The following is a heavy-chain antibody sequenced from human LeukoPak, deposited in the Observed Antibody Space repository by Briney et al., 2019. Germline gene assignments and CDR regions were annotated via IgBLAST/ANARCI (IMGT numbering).Heavy chain of an antibody. J-gene: IGHJ4*02. Sequence: GSLRLSCAASGFTFSSYSMNWVRQAPGKGLEWLGEVVHSGSTNYNPSLKSRVTISVDKSKNQFSLRLNSVTAADTAVYYCARRDYYDNSDDNYHSFEYWGQGTLVTVSS. V-gene: IGHV4-4*02. CDR3: ARRDYYDNSDDNYHSFEY. CDR1: GFTFSSYSM. CDR2: VVHSGST. D-gene: IGHD3-22*01.